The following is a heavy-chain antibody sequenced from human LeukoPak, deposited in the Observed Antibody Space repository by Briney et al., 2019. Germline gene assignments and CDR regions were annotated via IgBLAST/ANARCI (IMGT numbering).Heavy chain of an antibody. V-gene: IGHV4-59*01. CDR2: IYHSGTS. D-gene: IGHD3-10*01. Sequence: PSETLSLTCTVSSASISTYYWSWIRQPPGKGLEWIGYIYHSGTSNYNPSLKSRVTMSVDTSKDQFSLKLSSVTAADTAVYYCARSLYYYGSDSFDIWGQGTMVSVSS. J-gene: IGHJ3*02. CDR3: ARSLYYYGSDSFDI. CDR1: SASISTYY.